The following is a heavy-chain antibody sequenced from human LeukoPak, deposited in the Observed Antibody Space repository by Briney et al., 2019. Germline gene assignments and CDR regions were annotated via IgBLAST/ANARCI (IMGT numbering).Heavy chain of an antibody. Sequence: PGRSLRLSCAASGFTFDDYAMHWVRQAPGKGLEWVSGISWNSGSIGYADSVKGRFTISRDDSKNTLYLQMNSLRAEDTAVYYCARVHDYGDYFFDYWGQGTLVTVSS. V-gene: IGHV3-9*01. J-gene: IGHJ4*02. CDR3: ARVHDYGDYFFDY. D-gene: IGHD4-17*01. CDR1: GFTFDDYA. CDR2: ISWNSGSI.